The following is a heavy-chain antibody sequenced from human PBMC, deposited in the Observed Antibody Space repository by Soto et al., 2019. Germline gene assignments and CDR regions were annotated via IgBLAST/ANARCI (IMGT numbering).Heavy chain of an antibody. V-gene: IGHV2-70*01. CDR3: ASAPTPTETIDY. CDR2: IDWDDDK. Sequence: SGPTLVNPTQTLTLTCTFSGFSLSTSGMCVSWIRQPPGKALEWLALIDWDDDKYYSTSLKTRLTISKDTSKYQVVLTMTNMDPVDTATSYCASAPTPTETIDYWGQGTLVTVSS. J-gene: IGHJ4*02. CDR1: GFSLSTSGMC.